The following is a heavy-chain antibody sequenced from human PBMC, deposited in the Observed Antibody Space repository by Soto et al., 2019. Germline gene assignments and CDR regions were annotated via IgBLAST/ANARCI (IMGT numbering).Heavy chain of an antibody. Sequence: SETLSLTCTVSGGSISSYYWSWIRQPPGKGLEWIGYIYYSGSTNYNPSLKSRVTISVDTSKNHFSLELSSLRSEDTAVYYCARDRSRRYYFDYWGQGTLVTVSS. J-gene: IGHJ4*02. CDR3: ARDRSRRYYFDY. CDR2: IYYSGST. CDR1: GGSISSYY. V-gene: IGHV4-59*01.